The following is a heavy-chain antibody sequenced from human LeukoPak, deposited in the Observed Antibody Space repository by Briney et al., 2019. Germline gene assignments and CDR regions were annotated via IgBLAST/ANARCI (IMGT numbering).Heavy chain of an antibody. J-gene: IGHJ4*02. V-gene: IGHV3-7*01. Sequence: PGGSLRLSCAASGFTFSTYWMSWVRQAPGKGLEWVANIKQDGSEKYYLDSVKSRFTISRDNAKNSLYLQMNSLRAEDTAVYFCTREAAAGIDYWGQGTLVTASS. CDR2: IKQDGSEK. CDR1: GFTFSTYW. D-gene: IGHD6-13*01. CDR3: TREAAAGIDY.